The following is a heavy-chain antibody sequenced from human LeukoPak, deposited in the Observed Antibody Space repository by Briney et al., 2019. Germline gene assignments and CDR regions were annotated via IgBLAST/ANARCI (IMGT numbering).Heavy chain of an antibody. J-gene: IGHJ4*02. Sequence: PGGSLRLSCAASGFTSNTYGMHWVRQAPGKGLEWVAAIWFDGSVKHYSDAVKGRFTISRDNSLNTLYLQMNSLRVEDTAIYYCAKDTAVQFLEPAFWGQGTLVTVSS. D-gene: IGHD3-3*01. V-gene: IGHV3-33*06. CDR3: AKDTAVQFLEPAF. CDR1: GFTSNTYG. CDR2: IWFDGSVK.